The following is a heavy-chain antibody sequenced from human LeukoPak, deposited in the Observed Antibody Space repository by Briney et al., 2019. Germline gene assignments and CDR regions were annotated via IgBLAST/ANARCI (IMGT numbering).Heavy chain of an antibody. V-gene: IGHV1-69*04. Sequence: SVTVSCKACVGSFSSYSIRWVRQAPGQGVEWMGRIITILGIAIYAQKFQGRVTTTADKSSSTAYMELSTVRSEDTAVNSCARDLSGPADYWGQGNLVTVSS. CDR3: ARDLSGPADY. J-gene: IGHJ4*02. CDR1: VGSFSSYS. CDR2: IITILGIA.